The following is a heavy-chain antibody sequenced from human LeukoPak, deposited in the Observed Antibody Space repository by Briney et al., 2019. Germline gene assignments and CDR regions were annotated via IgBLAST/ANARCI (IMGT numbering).Heavy chain of an antibody. Sequence: SETLSLTCTVSGGSISSSSYYWGWVRQPPGKGLEWIGSIYYSGSTYYNPSLKSRVTISVDTSKNQFSLKLSSVTAADTAVYYCARRIAAAGTIDYWGQGTLVTVSS. V-gene: IGHV4-39*01. CDR2: IYYSGST. CDR1: GGSISSSSYY. J-gene: IGHJ4*02. CDR3: ARRIAAAGTIDY. D-gene: IGHD6-13*01.